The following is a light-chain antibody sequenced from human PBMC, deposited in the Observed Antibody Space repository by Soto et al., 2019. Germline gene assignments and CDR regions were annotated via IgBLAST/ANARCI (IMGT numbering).Light chain of an antibody. CDR3: QQYNTWPLT. Sequence: DIVMTQSPLSLPVTPGEPASISCRSSQSLLHSNGYNYLDWYLQKPGQSPQLLIYLGSNRASGVPDRFSGSGSGTEFTLTISSLQSEDFAVYSCQQYNTWPLTFGGGTKVDIX. CDR2: LGS. CDR1: QSLLHSNGYNY. J-gene: IGKJ4*01. V-gene: IGKV2-28*01.